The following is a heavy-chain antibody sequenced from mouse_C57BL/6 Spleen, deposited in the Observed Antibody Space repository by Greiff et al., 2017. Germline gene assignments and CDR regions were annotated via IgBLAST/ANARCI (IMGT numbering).Heavy chain of an antibody. CDR1: GYTFTSYW. CDR3: ARGNLVGNFDY. CDR2: INPSSDFT. J-gene: IGHJ2*01. V-gene: IGHV1-7*01. D-gene: IGHD1-3*01. Sequence: QVQLKQSGAELAKPGASVKLSCKASGYTFTSYWMHWVKQRPGQGLEWIGYINPSSDFTKYNQKFKDKATLTADKSSSTAYMQLSSLTYEDSAVYYCARGNLVGNFDYWGQGTTLTVSS.